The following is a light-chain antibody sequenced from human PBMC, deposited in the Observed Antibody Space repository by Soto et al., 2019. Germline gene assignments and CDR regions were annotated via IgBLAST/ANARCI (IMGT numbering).Light chain of an antibody. CDR3: SSYTTSYFYV. V-gene: IGLV2-14*01. CDR1: GRDIGAYDY. J-gene: IGLJ1*01. CDR2: GVK. Sequence: QSVLTQPASVSGSPGQSITISCTGSGRDIGAYDYVSWYQQHPGKAPKLLIYGVKNRPSGVSYRFSASKSAFTASLTISGLQAEDEANYYFSSYTTSYFYVFGPGTKVIV.